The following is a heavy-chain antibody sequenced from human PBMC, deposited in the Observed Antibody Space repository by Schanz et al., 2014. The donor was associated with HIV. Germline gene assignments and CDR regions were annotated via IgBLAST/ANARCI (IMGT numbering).Heavy chain of an antibody. D-gene: IGHD1-20*01. CDR3: AKDQGDVTGTPFDY. J-gene: IGHJ4*02. V-gene: IGHV3-33*06. Sequence: QVQLVESGGGVVQPGRSLRLSCAASGFTFSSYGIHWVRQAPGKGLEWVAAMWYDESHKGYADSVKGRFTISRDNSKNTLYLEMNSLRPEDTAVYYCAKDQGDVTGTPFDYWGQGTLVTVSS. CDR2: MWYDESHK. CDR1: GFTFSSYG.